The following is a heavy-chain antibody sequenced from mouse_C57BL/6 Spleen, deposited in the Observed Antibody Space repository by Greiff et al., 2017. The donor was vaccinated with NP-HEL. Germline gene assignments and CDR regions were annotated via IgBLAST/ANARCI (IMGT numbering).Heavy chain of an antibody. J-gene: IGHJ2*01. V-gene: IGHV5-17*01. CDR1: GFTFSDYG. CDR3: ARGGYYYGSSLDY. Sequence: EVQLMESGGGLVKPGGSLKLSCAASGFTFSDYGMHWVRQAPEKGLEWVAYISSGSSTIYYADTVKGRFTISRDNAKNTLFLQMTSLRSEDTAMYYCARGGYYYGSSLDYWGQGTTLTVSS. D-gene: IGHD1-1*01. CDR2: ISSGSSTI.